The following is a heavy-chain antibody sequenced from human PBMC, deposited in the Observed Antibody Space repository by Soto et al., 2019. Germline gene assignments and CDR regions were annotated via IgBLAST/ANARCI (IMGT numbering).Heavy chain of an antibody. D-gene: IGHD3-3*01. CDR2: IWYDGSNK. J-gene: IGHJ6*02. Sequence: PGGSLRLSCAASGFTFSSYGMHWVRQAPGKGLEWVAVIWYDGSNKYYADSVKGRFTISRDNSKNTLYLQMNSLRAEDTAVYYCARDEWGYDFWSGPSYGMDVWGQGTTVTVSS. CDR3: ARDEWGYDFWSGPSYGMDV. V-gene: IGHV3-33*01. CDR1: GFTFSSYG.